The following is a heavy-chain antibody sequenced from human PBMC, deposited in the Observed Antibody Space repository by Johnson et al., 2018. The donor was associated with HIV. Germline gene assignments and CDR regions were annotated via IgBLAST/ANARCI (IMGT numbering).Heavy chain of an antibody. D-gene: IGHD3-22*01. CDR2: TTDKLNSYTT. V-gene: IGHV3-72*01. Sequence: VQLVESGGGLVQPGGSLRLSCVVSGFTFSDYYMDWVRQAPGQGLEWVGRTTDKLNSYTTKYAASGKSRFTISRDDSKKSLYLQINRLRTEDTAVYYCRSCGSSGYYAPFYHDAFDIWGQGTMVTVSS. CDR3: RSCGSSGYYAPFYHDAFDI. CDR1: GFTFSDYY. J-gene: IGHJ3*02.